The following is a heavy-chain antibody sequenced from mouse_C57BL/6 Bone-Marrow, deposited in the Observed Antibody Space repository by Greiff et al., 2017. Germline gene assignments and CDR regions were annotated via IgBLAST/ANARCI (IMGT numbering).Heavy chain of an antibody. D-gene: IGHD4-1*01. Sequence: QVHVKQPGAELVKPGASVKLSCKASGYTFTSYWMHWVKQRPGQGLEWIGMIHPNSGSTNYNEKFKSKATLTVDKSSSTAYMQLSSLTSEDSAVYYCARGTGRGFAYWGQGTLVTVSA. J-gene: IGHJ3*01. CDR1: GYTFTSYW. V-gene: IGHV1-64*01. CDR2: IHPNSGST. CDR3: ARGTGRGFAY.